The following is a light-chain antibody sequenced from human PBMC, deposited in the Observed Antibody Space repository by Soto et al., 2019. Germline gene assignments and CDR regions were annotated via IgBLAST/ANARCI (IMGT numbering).Light chain of an antibody. CDR3: QQRSNWQT. CDR1: QSVSSY. CDR2: DAS. V-gene: IGKV3-11*01. Sequence: EIVLTQSPATLSLSPGERATLSCRASQSVSSYLAWYQQKPGQAPRLLIYDASNRATGSPARFSGSGSGTDFTLTNSSLEPEDFAVYYCQQRSNWQTFGQGTKLEIK. J-gene: IGKJ2*01.